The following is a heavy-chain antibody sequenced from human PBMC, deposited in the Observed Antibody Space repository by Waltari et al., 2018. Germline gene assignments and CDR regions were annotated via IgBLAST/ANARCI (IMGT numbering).Heavy chain of an antibody. D-gene: IGHD2-2*01. CDR2: IKQDGSEK. CDR3: ARDHCSSTSCYAPYSYYYYYGMDV. Sequence: EVQLVESGGGLVQPGGSLRLSCAASGFTFSSYWMSWVRQAPGKGLEWVANIKQDGSEKNYVDSVKGRFTISRDNAKNSLYLQMNSLRAEDTAVYYCARDHCSSTSCYAPYSYYYYYGMDVWGQGTTVTVSS. V-gene: IGHV3-7*04. J-gene: IGHJ6*02. CDR1: GFTFSSYW.